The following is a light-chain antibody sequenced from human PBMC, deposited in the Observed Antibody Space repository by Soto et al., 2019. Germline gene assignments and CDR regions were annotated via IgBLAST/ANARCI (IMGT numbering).Light chain of an antibody. Sequence: DIQMTQSPSTLSASVGDRIIITCRASQSISSWLAWYQQKPGKAPKLLIYKASSLESGFPSRFSGSGSGTEFTLTISSLQPDDSATYFCHQYSASHTFGGGTKVDIK. J-gene: IGKJ4*01. CDR3: HQYSASHT. CDR1: QSISSW. V-gene: IGKV1-5*03. CDR2: KAS.